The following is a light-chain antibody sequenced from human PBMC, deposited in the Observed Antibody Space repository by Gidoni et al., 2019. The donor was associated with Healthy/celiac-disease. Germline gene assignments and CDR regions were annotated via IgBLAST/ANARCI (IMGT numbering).Light chain of an antibody. CDR1: ALPKQY. CDR3: QSADSSGTYVV. V-gene: IGLV3-25*03. J-gene: IGLJ2*01. Sequence: SSELTQPPSVSVSPGQTARITCSGDALPKQYAYWYQQKPGQAPVLVIYKDSERPSGIPERFSGASSWTTVTLIISGVQEEDEADDYCQSADSSGTYVVFGGGTKLTVL. CDR2: KDS.